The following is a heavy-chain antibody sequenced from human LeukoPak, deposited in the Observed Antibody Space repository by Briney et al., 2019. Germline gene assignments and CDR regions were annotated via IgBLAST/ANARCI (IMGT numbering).Heavy chain of an antibody. Sequence: GGSLRLSCAASGFTVSISYMTWVRQAPGKGLEWVAIIYSGGYTDYADSVKGRFTISRDNSKNTLYLQMNSLRAEDTAVYYCARRLEYSGSKGVFDYWGQGTLVTVSS. CDR1: GFTVSISY. J-gene: IGHJ4*02. CDR3: ARRLEYSGSKGVFDY. D-gene: IGHD1-26*01. CDR2: IYSGGYT. V-gene: IGHV3-66*01.